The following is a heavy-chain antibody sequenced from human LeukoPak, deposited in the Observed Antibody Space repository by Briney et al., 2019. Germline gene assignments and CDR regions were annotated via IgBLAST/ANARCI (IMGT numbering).Heavy chain of an antibody. J-gene: IGHJ4*02. CDR1: GFTFSSYA. D-gene: IGHD7-27*01. Sequence: PGGSLRLSCAASGFTFSSYAMSWVRQAPGKGLEWVSAISGSGGSTYYADSVKGRFTISRDNSKNTLYLQVNSLRAEDTAVYYCAKAVFLTRCFDYWGQGTLVTVSS. CDR3: AKAVFLTRCFDY. CDR2: ISGSGGST. V-gene: IGHV3-23*01.